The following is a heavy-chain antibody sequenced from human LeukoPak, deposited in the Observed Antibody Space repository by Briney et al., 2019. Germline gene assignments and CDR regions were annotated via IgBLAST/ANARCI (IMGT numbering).Heavy chain of an antibody. J-gene: IGHJ5*02. CDR1: GDSVSNKNTA. D-gene: IGHD3-16*01. Sequence: SQTLSLTCAISGDSVSNKNTAWNWIRQSPSRGLEWLGRTYYRSKWHNTYAASVKSRITINPDTSKNQFSLKLNSVTAADTAVYYCARHYGPWGQGTLVTVSS. CDR3: ARHYGP. V-gene: IGHV6-1*01. CDR2: TYYRSKWHN.